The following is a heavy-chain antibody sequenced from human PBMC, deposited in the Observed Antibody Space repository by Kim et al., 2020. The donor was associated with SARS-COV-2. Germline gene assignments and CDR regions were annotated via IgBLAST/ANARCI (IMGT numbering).Heavy chain of an antibody. Sequence: GGSLRLSCAASGFTFSSYEMNWVRQAPGKGLEWVSYIRSSGTNMYYADSVKGRFTISRDNAKNSLYLQMNSLRVEDTAVYYCAREGGVTLGHYYGMDVWGQGTTVTVSS. D-gene: IGHD4-4*01. CDR3: AREGGVTLGHYYGMDV. CDR1: GFTFSSYE. V-gene: IGHV3-48*03. J-gene: IGHJ6*02. CDR2: IRSSGTNM.